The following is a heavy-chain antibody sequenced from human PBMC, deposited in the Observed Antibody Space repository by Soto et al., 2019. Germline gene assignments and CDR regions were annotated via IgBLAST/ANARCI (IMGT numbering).Heavy chain of an antibody. D-gene: IGHD2-2*02. CDR2: IYYIGST. V-gene: IGHV4-31*03. J-gene: IGHJ5*02. CDR3: ATLPPRIEVTVLPIPT. CDR1: GGSIRSGDYY. Sequence: LSLTCTVSGGSIRSGDYYWSWIRQPPGKGLESIGYIYYIGSTYYNPSLKSRVTISLDTSKNQFSLKLSSVTAADTAVYYCATLPPRIEVTVLPIPTWGQGTLVTVSS.